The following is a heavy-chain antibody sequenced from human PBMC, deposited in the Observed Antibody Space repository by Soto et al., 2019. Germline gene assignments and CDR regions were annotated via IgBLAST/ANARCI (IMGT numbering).Heavy chain of an antibody. CDR2: IYHSGRT. CDR1: GGPLSSGGYS. V-gene: IGHV4-30-2*01. Sequence: PSETLSLTCAVSGGPLSSGGYSWSWIRQPPGKGLERDGYIYHSGRTYYNPSLKRRVTISVDRSKKQFSLKLSTVTAADTAVYYCARDHYVYDILTGYAYYYDIDVWGQGTTVTVSS. CDR3: ARDHYVYDILTGYAYYYDIDV. D-gene: IGHD3-9*01. J-gene: IGHJ6*02.